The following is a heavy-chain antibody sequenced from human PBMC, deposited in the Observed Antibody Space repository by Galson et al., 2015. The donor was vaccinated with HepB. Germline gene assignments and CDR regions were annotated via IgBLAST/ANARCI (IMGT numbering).Heavy chain of an antibody. CDR1: GFTFGSHA. D-gene: IGHD6-19*01. CDR3: AKDLGITVAGDIDY. J-gene: IGHJ4*02. Sequence: SLRLSCAASGFTFGSHAMSWVRQGPGKGLEWVSAISGPGGTTYFAASVKGRFSISRDNSKNTLFLQMNSLRVEDTAIYYCAKDLGITVAGDIDYWGQGTLFTVSS. V-gene: IGHV3-23*01. CDR2: ISGPGGTT.